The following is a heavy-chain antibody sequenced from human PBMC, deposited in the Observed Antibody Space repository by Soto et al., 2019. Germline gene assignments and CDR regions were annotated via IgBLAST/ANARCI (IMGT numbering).Heavy chain of an antibody. J-gene: IGHJ4*02. CDR2: IYYSGST. V-gene: IGHV4-31*03. D-gene: IGHD3-22*01. CDR1: GGSISSGGYY. Sequence: SETLSLTCTVSGGSISSGGYYWSWIRQHPGKGLEWIGYIYYSGSTYYNPSLKSRVTISVDTSKNQFSLKLSSVTAADTAVYYCARDVYYYDSSGYHYYFGYWGQGTLVTVSS. CDR3: ARDVYYYDSSGYHYYFGY.